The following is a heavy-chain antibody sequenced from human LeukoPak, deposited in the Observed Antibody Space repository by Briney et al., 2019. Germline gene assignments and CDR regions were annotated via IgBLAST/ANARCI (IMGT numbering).Heavy chain of an antibody. D-gene: IGHD3-10*01. V-gene: IGHV3-7*01. J-gene: IGHJ4*02. CDR2: IKQDGSEK. CDR1: GFTFSSYW. CDR3: ARVELRWSGELFSHPHYFDY. Sequence: GGPLRLSCAASGFTFSSYWMSWVRQAPGKALEGVANIKQDGSEKYYVDSVKGRFTISRDNAKNSLYLQMNSLRAEDTAVYYCARVELRWSGELFSHPHYFDYWGQGTLVTVSS.